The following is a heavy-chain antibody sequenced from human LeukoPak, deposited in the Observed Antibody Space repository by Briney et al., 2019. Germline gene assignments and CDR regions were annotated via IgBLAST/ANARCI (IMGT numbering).Heavy chain of an antibody. CDR2: ISRSSSDT. CDR3: ASGGPVTTYDFDY. V-gene: IGHV3-11*06. Sequence: GGGLRLSCAASGFTFSDYYMSWIRQAPGKGLEWVSYISRSSSDTNYADSVKGRFTISRDNAKNSLYLQMNSLRAEDTAVYYCASGGPVTTYDFDYWGQGTLVTVCS. D-gene: IGHD4-17*01. J-gene: IGHJ4*02. CDR1: GFTFSDYY.